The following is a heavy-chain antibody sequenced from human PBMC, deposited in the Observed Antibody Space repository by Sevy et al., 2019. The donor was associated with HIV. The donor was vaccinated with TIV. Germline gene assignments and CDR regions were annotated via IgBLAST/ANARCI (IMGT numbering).Heavy chain of an antibody. D-gene: IGHD3-22*01. CDR1: GFTVSSNY. J-gene: IGHJ3*02. CDR3: ARGATFYSDSSGRVLSVLGAFDI. V-gene: IGHV3-53*01. CDR2: IFSGGGT. Sequence: GGSLRLSCAASGFTVSSNYMSWVRQAPGKGLEWVSIIFSGGGTYYADSVQGRFTISRDNSKNMLYLQMNRLRAEDTAVFYCARGATFYSDSSGRVLSVLGAFDIWGRGTMVTVSS.